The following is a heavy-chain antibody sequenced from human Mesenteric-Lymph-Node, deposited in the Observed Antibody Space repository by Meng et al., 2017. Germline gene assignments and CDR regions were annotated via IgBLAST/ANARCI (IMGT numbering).Heavy chain of an antibody. Sequence: QVQLQESGPGLVKPSGTLSLTCDVAGGSIRKDQWWSWVRQAPGKGLEYIGYIYYSGSTYYNPSLKSRVIISVDTSKNQFSLRLNSVTAADTAVYYCASLYGDSSVWYLDLWGRGTLVTVSS. D-gene: IGHD4-17*01. CDR3: ASLYGDSSVWYLDL. CDR1: GGSIRKDQW. V-gene: IGHV4-4*02. CDR2: IYYSGST. J-gene: IGHJ2*01.